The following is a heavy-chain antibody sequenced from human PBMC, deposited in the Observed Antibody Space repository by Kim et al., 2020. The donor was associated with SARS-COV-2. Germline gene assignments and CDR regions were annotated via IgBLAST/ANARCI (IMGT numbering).Heavy chain of an antibody. D-gene: IGHD3-10*01. CDR2: INHSGST. J-gene: IGHJ5*02. CDR3: ARVLWFGELLPFDP. CDR1: GGSFSGYY. V-gene: IGHV4-34*01. Sequence: SETLSLTCAVYGGSFSGYYWSWIRQPPGKGLEWIGEINHSGSTNYNPSLKSRVTISVDTSKNQFSLKLSSVTAADTAVYYCARVLWFGELLPFDPWGQGTLVTVSS.